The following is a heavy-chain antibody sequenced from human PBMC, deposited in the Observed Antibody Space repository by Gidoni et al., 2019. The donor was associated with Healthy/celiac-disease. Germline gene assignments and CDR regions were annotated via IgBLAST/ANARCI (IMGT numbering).Heavy chain of an antibody. CDR1: GGSISSYY. D-gene: IGHD4-17*01. Sequence: QVQLQESGPGLVKPSETLSLTCTVSGGSISSYYWRWIRQPPGKGLEWIGYIYYSGSTNYNPSLKSRVTISVDTSKNQFSLKLSSVTAADTAVYYCARDLDTTVTTLGYWGQGTLVTVSS. CDR3: ARDLDTTVTTLGY. CDR2: IYYSGST. J-gene: IGHJ4*02. V-gene: IGHV4-59*01.